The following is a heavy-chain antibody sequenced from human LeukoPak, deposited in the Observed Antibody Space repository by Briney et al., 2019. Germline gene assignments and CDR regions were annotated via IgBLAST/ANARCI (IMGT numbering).Heavy chain of an antibody. J-gene: IGHJ4*02. V-gene: IGHV5-51*01. CDR1: GYSITAYW. CDR3: ARGLSRVSAMYFDY. D-gene: IGHD2-2*01. CDR2: IYPGDSDT. Sequence: GESLKISCKVSGYSITAYWIGWVSQMPGKALEWMGIIYPGDSDTRYSPSFQGQVSISADKSISTAYLQWSSLKASDTAMYYCARGLSRVSAMYFDYWGQGTLVTVSS.